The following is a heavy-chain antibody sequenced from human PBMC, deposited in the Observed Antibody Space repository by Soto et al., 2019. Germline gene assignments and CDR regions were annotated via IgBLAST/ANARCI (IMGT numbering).Heavy chain of an antibody. Sequence: QVHLVQSGAEVKKAGSSVKVSCKAPGGTFKNNGISWVRQAPGQGLEWMGRIIPVFGTTNYAQKLQGRLTITADDFTSTVYMELSRLRYEDTDVYYCARENGVAVATILYYFDYWGPGTLVTVSS. D-gene: IGHD5-12*01. CDR3: ARENGVAVATILYYFDY. V-gene: IGHV1-69*18. CDR2: IIPVFGTT. CDR1: GGTFKNNG. J-gene: IGHJ4*02.